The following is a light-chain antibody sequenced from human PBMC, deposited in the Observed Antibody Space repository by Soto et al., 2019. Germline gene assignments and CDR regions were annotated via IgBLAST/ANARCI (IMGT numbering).Light chain of an antibody. V-gene: IGKV1-5*03. CDR2: KAS. J-gene: IGKJ1*01. Sequence: DIQMTQSPSTLSASVGDRVTITCRASQTISSWLAWYQQKPGKAPKLLIYKASTLKSGVPSRFSGSGSGTEFTLTIIRLEPEEFAVYYCQQYSSSRTVGPGTKGDLK. CDR3: QQYSSSRT. CDR1: QTISSW.